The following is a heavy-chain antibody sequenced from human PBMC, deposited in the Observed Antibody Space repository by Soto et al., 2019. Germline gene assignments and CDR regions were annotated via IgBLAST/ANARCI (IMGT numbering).Heavy chain of an antibody. J-gene: IGHJ4*02. V-gene: IGHV1-69*01. CDR2: IIPIFGTA. Sequence: QVQLVQSGAEVKKPGSSVKVSCKASGGTFSSYAISWVRQAPGQGLEWMGGIIPIFGTANYAQKFQGRVTNTADESTSTAYMELSSLRSEDTAVYYCASSRRYYYDSSGYYYPTLDYWGQGTLVTVSS. CDR3: ASSRRYYYDSSGYYYPTLDY. CDR1: GGTFSSYA. D-gene: IGHD3-22*01.